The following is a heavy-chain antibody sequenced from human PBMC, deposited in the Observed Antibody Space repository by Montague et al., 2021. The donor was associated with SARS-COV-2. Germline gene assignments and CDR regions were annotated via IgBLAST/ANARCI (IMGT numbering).Heavy chain of an antibody. CDR1: GFFFNSYV. V-gene: IGHV3-23*01. CDR3: AKHLVPWYYFDY. Sequence: SLRLSCAVSGFFFNSYVMSWVRQAPGKGLEWVSSISGGSETINYADSVKGRFTISRDRSKNTLYLQLNNLRADDAAVYYCAKHLVPWYYFDYWGQGTLVTVSS. J-gene: IGHJ4*02. D-gene: IGHD3-16*01. CDR2: ISGGSETI.